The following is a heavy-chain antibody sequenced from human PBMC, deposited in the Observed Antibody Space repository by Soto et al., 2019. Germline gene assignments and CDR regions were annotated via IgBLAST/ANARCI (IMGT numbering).Heavy chain of an antibody. CDR1: GGSISSYY. CDR3: ARHRYYYDSSGTNFDY. D-gene: IGHD3-22*01. Sequence: SETLSLTCTVSGGSISSYYWSWIRQPPGKGLEWIGYIYYSGSTNYNPSLKSRVTISVDTSKNQFSLNLSSVTAADTAVYYCARHRYYYDSSGTNFDYWGQGTLVTVSS. CDR2: IYYSGST. V-gene: IGHV4-59*08. J-gene: IGHJ4*02.